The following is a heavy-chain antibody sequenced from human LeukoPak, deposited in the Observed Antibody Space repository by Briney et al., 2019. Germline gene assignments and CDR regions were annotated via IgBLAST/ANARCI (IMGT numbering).Heavy chain of an antibody. D-gene: IGHD2-2*03. J-gene: IGHJ4*02. CDR2: ISSSSSYI. CDR1: GFTFSSYE. CDR3: AKRGYSGSFDY. V-gene: IGHV3-21*01. Sequence: GGSLRLSCAASGFTFSSYEMNWVRQAPGKGLEWVSSISSSSSYIYYADSVKGRFTISRDNAKNSLFLQMNSLRAEDTAVFYCAKRGYSGSFDYWGQGTLVTVSS.